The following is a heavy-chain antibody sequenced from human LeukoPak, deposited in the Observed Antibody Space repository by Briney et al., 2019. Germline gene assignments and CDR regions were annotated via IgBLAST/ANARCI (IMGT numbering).Heavy chain of an antibody. D-gene: IGHD3-10*01. Sequence: EASVKVSCKASGYTFTGYYMHWVRQAPGQGLEWMGWINPNSGGTNYAQKFQGWVTMTRDTSISTAYMELRSLTSEDTAIYYCVRDGEGVAISVNFWFDPWGQGTLVTVSS. V-gene: IGHV1-2*04. CDR1: GYTFTGYY. J-gene: IGHJ5*02. CDR3: VRDGEGVAISVNFWFDP. CDR2: INPNSGGT.